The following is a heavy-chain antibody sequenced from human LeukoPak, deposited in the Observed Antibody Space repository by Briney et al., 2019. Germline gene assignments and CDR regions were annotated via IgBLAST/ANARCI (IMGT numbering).Heavy chain of an antibody. D-gene: IGHD2-15*01. V-gene: IGHV3-23*01. CDR2: ISGCGGGA. CDR1: GFTFSSYG. CDR3: AKGGRYCSGGNCYFFDY. J-gene: IGHJ4*02. Sequence: GGSLRLSCAASGFTFSSYGMSWVRQAPRKGLEWVSAISGCGGGAYYADSVKGRFTISRDNSKTTLYLQMNSLRADDTAVYYCAKGGRYCSGGNCYFFDYWGQGTLVTVSS.